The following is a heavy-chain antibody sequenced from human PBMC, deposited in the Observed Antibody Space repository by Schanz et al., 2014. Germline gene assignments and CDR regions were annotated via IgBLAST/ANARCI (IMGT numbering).Heavy chain of an antibody. CDR1: GFSFRKSA. CDR3: ARDEGKDGYNLAFDV. J-gene: IGHJ3*01. Sequence: EVQLLESGGGLVQPGGSLRLSCAASGFSFRKSAMSWVRQAPGKGLEWVSALTDSGTTTYYADSVKGRFTISRDNSKNMVFLQMNSLRVEDTAIYYCARDEGKDGYNLAFDVWGQGTLVTVSS. CDR2: LTDSGTTT. D-gene: IGHD5-12*01. V-gene: IGHV3-23*01.